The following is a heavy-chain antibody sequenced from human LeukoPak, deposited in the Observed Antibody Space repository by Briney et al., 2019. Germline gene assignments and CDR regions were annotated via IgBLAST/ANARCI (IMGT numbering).Heavy chain of an antibody. CDR2: IYYSGST. J-gene: IGHJ4*02. CDR3: ARRDYDFWSGYYTGGYFDY. D-gene: IGHD3-3*01. CDR1: GGSISSYY. V-gene: IGHV4-59*12. Sequence: SETLSLTCTVSGGSISSYYWSWIRQPPGKGLEWIGYIYYSGSTNYNPSLKSRVTISVDTSKNQFSLKLSSVTAADTAVYYCARRDYDFWSGYYTGGYFDYWGQGTLVTVSS.